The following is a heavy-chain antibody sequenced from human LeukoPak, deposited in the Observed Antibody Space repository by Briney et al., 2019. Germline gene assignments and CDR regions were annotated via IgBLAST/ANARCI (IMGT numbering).Heavy chain of an antibody. V-gene: IGHV4-34*01. D-gene: IGHD6-13*01. Sequence: SETLSLTCAGYGASFRGYYWSGLGQPPGNGLEGVGEINHSESTNYNPSLKSRVTISVDTSKNQFSLKLSSVTAADTAVYYCARRRSSWSTRDAFDIWGQGTMVTVSS. CDR1: GASFRGYY. J-gene: IGHJ3*02. CDR2: INHSEST. CDR3: ARRRSSWSTRDAFDI.